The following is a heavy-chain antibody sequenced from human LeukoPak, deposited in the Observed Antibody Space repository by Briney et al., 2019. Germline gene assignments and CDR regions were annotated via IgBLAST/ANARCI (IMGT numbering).Heavy chain of an antibody. Sequence: GASVKVSCEASGYTFTGYYMHWVRQAPGQGLEWMGRINPNSGGTNYAQKFQGRVTMTRDTSISTAYMELSRLRSDDTAVYYCARCYYDSSGYYFIDYWGQRTLVTVSS. CDR3: ARCYYDSSGYYFIDY. J-gene: IGHJ4*02. V-gene: IGHV1-2*06. D-gene: IGHD3-22*01. CDR2: INPNSGGT. CDR1: GYTFTGYY.